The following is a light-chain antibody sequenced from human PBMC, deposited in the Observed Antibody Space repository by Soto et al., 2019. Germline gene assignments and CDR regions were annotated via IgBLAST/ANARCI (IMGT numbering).Light chain of an antibody. Sequence: DIVMTQSPDFLAVSLGERATINCKSSQSVLYSPNNKNYLAWYQQKPGQPPKLLVYWASTRESGVPDRFSGSGSATDVTLTISSLQAEDVAVYYCQQYYSPPQSFGQGTKVEIK. CDR1: QSVLYSPNNKNY. CDR3: QQYYSPPQS. J-gene: IGKJ1*01. CDR2: WAS. V-gene: IGKV4-1*01.